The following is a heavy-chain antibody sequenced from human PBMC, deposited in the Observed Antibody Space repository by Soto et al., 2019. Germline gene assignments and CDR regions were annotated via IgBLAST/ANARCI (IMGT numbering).Heavy chain of an antibody. V-gene: IGHV3-23*01. CDR1: GFTFSSYA. J-gene: IGHJ4*02. CDR2: ISGSGGST. CDR3: ANSGAYCSGGSCYPIDY. D-gene: IGHD2-15*01. Sequence: EVQLLESGGGLVQPGGSLRLSCAASGFTFSSYAMSWVRQAPGKGLEWVSAISGSGGSTYYADSVKGRFTISRDNSKNTLYLQMNSLRAEDTAVYYCANSGAYCSGGSCYPIDYWGQGTLVTVSS.